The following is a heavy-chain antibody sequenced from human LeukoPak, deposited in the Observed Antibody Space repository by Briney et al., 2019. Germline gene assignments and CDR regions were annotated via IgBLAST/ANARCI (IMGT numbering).Heavy chain of an antibody. CDR3: ARAPPYSSASWGYYGMDV. CDR2: ISGSGAGT. V-gene: IGHV3-23*01. J-gene: IGHJ6*02. D-gene: IGHD6-6*01. CDR1: GFTFSNYA. Sequence: GGSLRLSCAASGFTFSNYAVSWVRQAPGKGLEWVSGISGSGAGTYYPGSVKGRFTISRENAKNSLYLQMNSLRAGDTAVYYCARAPPYSSASWGYYGMDVWGQGTTVTVSS.